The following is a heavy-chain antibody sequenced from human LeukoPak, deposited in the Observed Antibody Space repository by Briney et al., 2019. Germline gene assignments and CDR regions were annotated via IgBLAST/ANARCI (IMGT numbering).Heavy chain of an antibody. CDR1: GGSISSGGYS. J-gene: IGHJ4*02. CDR2: IYHSGST. D-gene: IGHD4-11*01. Sequence: SETLPLTCAVSGGSISSGGYSWSWIRQPPGKGLEWIGYIYHSGSTYYNPSLKSRVTISVDRSKNQFSLKLSSVTAADTAVYYCARGRRDYPPPFDYWGQGTLVTVSS. V-gene: IGHV4-30-2*01. CDR3: ARGRRDYPPPFDY.